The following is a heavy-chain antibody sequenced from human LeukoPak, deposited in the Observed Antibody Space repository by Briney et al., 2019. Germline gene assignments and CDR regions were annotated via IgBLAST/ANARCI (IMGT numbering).Heavy chain of an antibody. Sequence: ASVKVSCKASGGTFISYAISWVRQAPGQGLEWMGGIIPIFGTANYAQKFQGRVTITADESTSTAYMELSSLRSEDTAVYYCARSQALYRGFLLFYWGQGTLVTVSS. D-gene: IGHD2-2*02. V-gene: IGHV1-69*13. CDR2: IIPIFGTA. CDR1: GGTFISYA. J-gene: IGHJ4*02. CDR3: ARSQALYRGFLLFY.